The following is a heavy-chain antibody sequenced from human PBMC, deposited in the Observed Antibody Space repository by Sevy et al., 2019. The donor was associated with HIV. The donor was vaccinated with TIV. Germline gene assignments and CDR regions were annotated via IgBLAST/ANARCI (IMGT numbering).Heavy chain of an antibody. CDR3: ARDLTAPYYYYGMDV. V-gene: IGHV3-7*01. Sequence: GGSLRLSCAASGFTFSSFFMSWVRQAPRKGLEWVANIKQDGSEKYYVDSVKGRFTISRDNARNSVYLQMNSLRAEDTGVYYCARDLTAPYYYYGMDVWGQGTMVTVSS. CDR2: IKQDGSEK. CDR1: GFTFSSFF. D-gene: IGHD1-20*01. J-gene: IGHJ6*02.